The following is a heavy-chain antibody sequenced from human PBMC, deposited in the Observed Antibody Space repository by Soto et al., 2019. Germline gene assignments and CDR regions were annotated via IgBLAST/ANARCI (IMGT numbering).Heavy chain of an antibody. CDR3: ARVTDYYDSSGYPFTGMDV. V-gene: IGHV1-69*13. J-gene: IGHJ6*02. CDR2: IIPIFGTA. D-gene: IGHD3-22*01. CDR1: GGTFSSYA. Sequence: GASVKVSCKASGGTFSSYAISWVRQAPGQGLEWMGGIIPIFGTANYAQKFQGRVTITADESTSTAYMELSSLRSEDTAVYYCARVTDYYDSSGYPFTGMDVWGQGTTVTVSS.